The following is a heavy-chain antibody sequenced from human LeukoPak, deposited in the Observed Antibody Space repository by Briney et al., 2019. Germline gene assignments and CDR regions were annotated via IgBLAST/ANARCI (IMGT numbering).Heavy chain of an antibody. CDR3: ARVNNYYVSSGYLYYFDY. J-gene: IGHJ4*02. D-gene: IGHD3-22*01. V-gene: IGHV1-2*02. CDR1: AYTFTGYF. Sequence: ASVKVSCKASAYTFTGYFMHWVRQAPGQGLEWMGWINPNSGGTNYAQNFQGRVTMTRDTSISTAYMELSRLRSDDTAVYYCARVNNYYVSSGYLYYFDYWGQGTLVTVSS. CDR2: INPNSGGT.